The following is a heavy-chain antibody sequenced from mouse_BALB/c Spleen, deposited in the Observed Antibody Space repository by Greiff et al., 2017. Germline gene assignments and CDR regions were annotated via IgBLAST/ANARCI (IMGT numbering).Heavy chain of an antibody. CDR1: GYTFTSYW. CDR3: AKGDDQAWFAY. J-gene: IGHJ3*01. Sequence: VQLQQPGAELVKPGASVKLSCKASGYTFTSYWMHWVKQRPGQGLEWIGEINPSNGRTNYNEKFKSKATLTVDKSSSTAYMQLSSLTSEDSAVYYCAKGDDQAWFAYGGQGTLVTVSA. D-gene: IGHD2-3*01. V-gene: IGHV1S81*02. CDR2: INPSNGRT.